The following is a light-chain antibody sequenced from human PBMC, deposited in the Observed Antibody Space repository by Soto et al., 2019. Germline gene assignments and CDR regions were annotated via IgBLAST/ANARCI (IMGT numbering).Light chain of an antibody. J-gene: IGLJ1*01. Sequence: LTQPASVAGSPGQSITISCTGTSSDVGGYNYVSWYQHHPGKAPKLMIYDVSNRPSGVSNRFSGSKSGNTAPLSISGLQPEDEADYYCSSYRTSNTRQIVCGTGTKVTVL. V-gene: IGLV2-14*03. CDR2: DVS. CDR1: SSDVGGYNY. CDR3: SSYRTSNTRQIV.